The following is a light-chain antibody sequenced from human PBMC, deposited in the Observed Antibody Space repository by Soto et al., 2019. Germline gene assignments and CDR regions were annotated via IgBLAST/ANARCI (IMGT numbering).Light chain of an antibody. CDR3: SSYTTSTTGV. J-gene: IGLJ3*02. V-gene: IGLV2-14*01. CDR1: SSDVGAYNY. Sequence: QYVLTQPASVSGSPGQSITISCTGTSSDVGAYNYVSWFQQHPGKAPRLIIYDVSNRPSGVSNRFSGSKSGNTASLTISGLQAEDEADYYCSSYTTSTTGVFGGGTKVTVL. CDR2: DVS.